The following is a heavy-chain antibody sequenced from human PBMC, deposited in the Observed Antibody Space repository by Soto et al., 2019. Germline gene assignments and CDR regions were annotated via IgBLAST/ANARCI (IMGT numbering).Heavy chain of an antibody. CDR3: ARESHDILTGPPWVWYFDL. CDR2: INDRGSI. V-gene: IGHV4-34*01. D-gene: IGHD3-9*01. Sequence: QVQLQQWGAGPLRPLETLSLTCGVSGGSFSGYYWAWIRQSQGKGLEWIGEINDRGSINYNPSLKSRVSNSVDTSKNHYSLNLRSVTAADTAVYYCARESHDILTGPPWVWYFDLWGRGTLVTVSS. J-gene: IGHJ2*01. CDR1: GGSFSGYY.